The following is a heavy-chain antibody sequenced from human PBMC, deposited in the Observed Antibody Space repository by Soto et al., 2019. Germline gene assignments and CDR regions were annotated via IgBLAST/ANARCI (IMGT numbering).Heavy chain of an antibody. CDR3: ARVVSGRDYGDSIDC. D-gene: IGHD1-26*01. J-gene: IGHJ4*02. CDR1: GFTFSRYW. V-gene: IGHV3-7*03. CDR2: IKEDGSEI. Sequence: PGGSLRLSCVASGFTFSRYWLTWVRQAPGKGLEWLANIKEDGSEIYNVDSVKGRFTTSRDNAKNSLYLQMNSLRAEDTAVYYCARVVSGRDYGDSIDCWGRGTLVTVSS.